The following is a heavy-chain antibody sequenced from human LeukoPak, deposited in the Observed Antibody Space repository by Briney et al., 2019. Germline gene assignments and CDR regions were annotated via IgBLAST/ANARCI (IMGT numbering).Heavy chain of an antibody. J-gene: IGHJ6*03. CDR3: ARVLQNYYHMDV. D-gene: IGHD3-3*01. CDR2: IYDSESA. Sequence: SETLSLTCTVPGVSINSHYWSWIRQPPGKGLEWIGFIYDSESANYKSSLKSRVTKTVDTSKNQFSLKLNSVTAADTAVYYCARVLQNYYHMDVWGKGTTVTVSS. V-gene: IGHV4-59*11. CDR1: GVSINSHY.